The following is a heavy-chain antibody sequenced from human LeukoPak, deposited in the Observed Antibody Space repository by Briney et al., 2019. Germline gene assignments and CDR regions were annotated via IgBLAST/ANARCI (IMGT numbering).Heavy chain of an antibody. Sequence: SETLSLTCSVSGGSISSSDYYWGRIRQPPGKGLEWIGTMFYSGITYYSPSLKSRVTISVDTSKNQFSLKLSSVTAADTAVYFCARPGSSRVVITNFEYWGQGTLVTVSS. J-gene: IGHJ4*02. CDR3: ARPGSSRVVITNFEY. D-gene: IGHD3-22*01. V-gene: IGHV4-39*01. CDR2: MFYSGIT. CDR1: GGSISSSDYY.